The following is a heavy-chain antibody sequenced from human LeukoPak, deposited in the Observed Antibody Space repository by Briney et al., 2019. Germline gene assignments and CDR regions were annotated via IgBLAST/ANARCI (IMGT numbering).Heavy chain of an antibody. J-gene: IGHJ3*02. Sequence: ASVKVSCKASGYTFTSYDINWVRQATGQGLEWMGWMNPNSGNTGYAQKFQGRVTMTRNTSISTAYMELSSLRSEDTAVYYFARGGGIAAAGTDAFDIWGQGTMVTVSS. V-gene: IGHV1-8*01. CDR1: GYTFTSYD. D-gene: IGHD6-13*01. CDR3: ARGGGIAAAGTDAFDI. CDR2: MNPNSGNT.